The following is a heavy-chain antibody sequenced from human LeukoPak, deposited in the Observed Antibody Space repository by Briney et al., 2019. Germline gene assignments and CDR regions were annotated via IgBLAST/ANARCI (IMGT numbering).Heavy chain of an antibody. J-gene: IGHJ4*02. D-gene: IGHD6-13*01. CDR2: ISPDGSEK. Sequence: GGSLRLSCAASGFTFGSYWMSWVRQAPGKGLEWVANISPDGSEKYYVDSVKGRFTISRDNAKNSLDLQMSSLRADDTAVYYCARGASSRFDQWGQGTLVTVSS. CDR3: ARGASSRFDQ. V-gene: IGHV3-7*04. CDR1: GFTFGSYW.